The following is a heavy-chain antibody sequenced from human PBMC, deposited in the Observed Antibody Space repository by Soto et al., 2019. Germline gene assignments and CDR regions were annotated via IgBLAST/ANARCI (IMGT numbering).Heavy chain of an antibody. CDR2: VSQGGAAAYMAEGETT. CDR3: ARMAEGGPSDY. Sequence: PSETLSLTCTVSGVSIDNFFWSWIRQTPGKGLEWIGYVSQGGAAAYMAEGETTGYNPSLESRATISLDLPKNQFSLKLTNMDPVDTATYYCARMAEGGPSDYWGQGTLVTVSS. CDR1: GVSIDNFF. V-gene: IGHV4-59*03. J-gene: IGHJ4*02.